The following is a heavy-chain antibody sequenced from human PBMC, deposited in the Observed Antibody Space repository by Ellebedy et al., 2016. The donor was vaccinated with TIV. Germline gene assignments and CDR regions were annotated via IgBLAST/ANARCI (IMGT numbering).Heavy chain of an antibody. V-gene: IGHV3-74*01. CDR3: ARAGSSGWEAYFDL. D-gene: IGHD6-19*01. J-gene: IGHJ2*01. CDR2: INSVGSST. CDR1: GFTFTQYW. Sequence: PGGSLRLSCAASGFTFTQYWLHWVRQAPGKGPVWVSRINSVGSSTTYADSVKGRFTISRDNAKNTLYLQMNSLRAEDTAVYYCARAGSSGWEAYFDLWGRGTLVTVSS.